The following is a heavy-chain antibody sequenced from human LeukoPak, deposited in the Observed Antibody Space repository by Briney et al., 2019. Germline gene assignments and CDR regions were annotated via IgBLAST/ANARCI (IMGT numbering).Heavy chain of an antibody. CDR3: ARVGEGGYLVYYFDY. J-gene: IGHJ4*02. D-gene: IGHD3-22*01. V-gene: IGHV4-59*01. CDR2: IYYSGST. Sequence: PSETLSLTCTVSGGSISSYYWSWIRQPPGKGLEWIGYIYYSGSTNYNPSLKSRATISVDTSKNQFSLKLSSVTAADTAVYYCARVGEGGYLVYYFDYWGQGTLVTVSS. CDR1: GGSISSYY.